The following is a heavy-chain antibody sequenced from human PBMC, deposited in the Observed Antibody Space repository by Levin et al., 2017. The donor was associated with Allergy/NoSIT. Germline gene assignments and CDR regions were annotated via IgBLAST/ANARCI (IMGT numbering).Heavy chain of an antibody. V-gene: IGHV3-33*01. J-gene: IGHJ3*01. CDR1: GFTFNNYG. D-gene: IGHD3-16*01. CDR2: VWYDESNK. Sequence: GGSLRLSCAASGFTFNNYGMHWVRQAPGKGLEWVAVVWYDESNKYYADSVKGRFTISRDNSKNMLYLQMNSLRTEDTAVYYCARESGRIMIITPGAFDVWGQGTLVTVSS. CDR3: ARESGRIMIITPGAFDV.